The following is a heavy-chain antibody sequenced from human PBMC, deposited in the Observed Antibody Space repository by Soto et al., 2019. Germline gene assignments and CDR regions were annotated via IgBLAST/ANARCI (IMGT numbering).Heavy chain of an antibody. V-gene: IGHV1-69*13. Sequence: SVKVSSKTSGGTFSSYAISWVRQAPGQGLEWMGGIIPIFDTANYAQKFQGRVTITADESTSTAYMELSSLGSEDTAVYYCARHDCISTSCYYYFYYSMDVWGQGTTVTVSS. CDR2: IIPIFDTA. CDR3: ARHDCISTSCYYYFYYSMDV. CDR1: GGTFSSYA. J-gene: IGHJ6*02. D-gene: IGHD2-2*01.